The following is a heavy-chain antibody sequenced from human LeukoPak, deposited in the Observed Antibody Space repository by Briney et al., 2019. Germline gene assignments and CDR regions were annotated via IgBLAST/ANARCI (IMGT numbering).Heavy chain of an antibody. CDR3: ARGSSRSPRDAFDI. J-gene: IGHJ3*02. CDR2: IRSKANSYAT. V-gene: IGHV3-73*01. Sequence: PGGSLRLSCAASGFTFSGSAMHWVRQASGKGLEWVGRIRSKANSYATVYAASVKGRFTISRDDSKNTAYLQMNSLKTEDTAVYYCARGSSRSPRDAFDIWGQGTMVTVSS. CDR1: GFTFSGSA.